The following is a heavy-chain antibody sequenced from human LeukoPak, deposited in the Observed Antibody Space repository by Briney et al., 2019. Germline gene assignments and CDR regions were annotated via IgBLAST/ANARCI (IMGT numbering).Heavy chain of an antibody. V-gene: IGHV4-34*01. J-gene: IGHJ4*02. D-gene: IGHD6-19*01. CDR3: ARVAVAAINDY. CDR1: GGSFSGYY. CDR2: INHSGSI. Sequence: SETLSLTCAVYGGSFSGYYWSWIRQPPGKGLEWIGEINHSGSINYNPSLKSRVTISVDTSKNQFSLKLSSVTAADTAVYYCARVAVAAINDYWGQGTLVTVSS.